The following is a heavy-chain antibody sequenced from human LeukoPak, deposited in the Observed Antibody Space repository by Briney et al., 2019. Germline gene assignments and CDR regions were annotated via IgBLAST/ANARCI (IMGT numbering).Heavy chain of an antibody. CDR2: ISGSGGGA. CDR1: GFTFSRYA. CDR3: ARDRLEAVTDDDYFDY. D-gene: IGHD2-21*02. V-gene: IGHV3-23*01. Sequence: GGSLRLSCAASGFTFSRYAMSWVRQAPGKGLEWVSVISGSGGGAYYADSVKGRFTISRDNSKNTVYLQMNSLRAEDTGVYYCARDRLEAVTDDDYFDYWGQGTLVTVSS. J-gene: IGHJ4*02.